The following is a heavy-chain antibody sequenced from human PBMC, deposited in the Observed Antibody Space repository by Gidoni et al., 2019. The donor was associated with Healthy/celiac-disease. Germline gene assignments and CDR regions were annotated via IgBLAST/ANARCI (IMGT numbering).Heavy chain of an antibody. CDR1: GFTFSSYG. Sequence: QVQLVESGGGVVQPGRSLRLSFAASGFTFSSYGMHWVRQAPGKGLEWVAVIWYDGSNKYYADSVKGRFTISRDNSKNTLYLQMNSLRAEDTAVYYCARDESQGDYFDYWGQGTLVTVSS. CDR3: ARDESQGDYFDY. CDR2: IWYDGSNK. V-gene: IGHV3-33*01. D-gene: IGHD3-16*01. J-gene: IGHJ4*02.